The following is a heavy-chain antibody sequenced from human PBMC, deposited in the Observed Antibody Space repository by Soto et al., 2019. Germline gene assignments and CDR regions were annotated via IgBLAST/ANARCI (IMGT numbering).Heavy chain of an antibody. Sequence: QVQLQESGPGLVKPSQTLSLTCTVSGGSISSANYYWSWIRQPPGKGLEWIGYIYYSGSTYYNPYLKSRVSISVDTSKNQFSLKLSSVTVADTAVYYCAREEIAVVVADTPFLVVGAMDVWGQGTTVTVSS. J-gene: IGHJ6*02. CDR3: AREEIAVVVADTPFLVVGAMDV. CDR1: GGSISSANYY. D-gene: IGHD2-15*01. V-gene: IGHV4-30-4*01. CDR2: IYYSGST.